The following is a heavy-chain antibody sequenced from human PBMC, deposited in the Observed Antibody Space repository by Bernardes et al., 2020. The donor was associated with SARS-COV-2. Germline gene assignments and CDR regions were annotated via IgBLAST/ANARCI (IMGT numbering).Heavy chain of an antibody. D-gene: IGHD6-6*01. Sequence: GGSLRLSCAASGFTFSTFWMTWVRQAPGRGLEWVANINQDGSDKYYVDSVKGRFTISRDNAKNSLFMQMNTLGAEDTAVYYCARIYSTSYFDFDYWGQGTLVTVSS. V-gene: IGHV3-7*01. CDR1: GFTFSTFW. CDR2: INQDGSDK. J-gene: IGHJ4*02. CDR3: ARIYSTSYFDFDY.